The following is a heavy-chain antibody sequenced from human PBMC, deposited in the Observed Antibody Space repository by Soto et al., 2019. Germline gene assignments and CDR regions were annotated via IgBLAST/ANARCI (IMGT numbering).Heavy chain of an antibody. D-gene: IGHD3-16*02. Sequence: EVQLEESGGGLVQPWGSLRLSCAASGITFSTSWMHWVRQAPGKGLVWVSGINSDGSSRAYADYVKGRITISRDNAKNTLYLQMNSLRVEDTAVYYCARGYRYFDYWGQGALVTVSS. CDR1: GITFSTSW. V-gene: IGHV3-74*01. CDR3: ARGYRYFDY. J-gene: IGHJ4*03. CDR2: INSDGSSR.